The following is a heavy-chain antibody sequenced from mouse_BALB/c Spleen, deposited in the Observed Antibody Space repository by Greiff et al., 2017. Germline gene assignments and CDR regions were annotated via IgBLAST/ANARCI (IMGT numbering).Heavy chain of an antibody. CDR3: ARQGGSLWYFDV. J-gene: IGHJ1*01. Sequence: EVHLVESGGGLVQPGGSLKLSCAASGFTFSSYTMSWVRQTPEKRLEWVAYISNGGGSTYYPDTVKGRFTISRDNAKNTLYLQMSSLKSEDTAMYYCARQGGSLWYFDVWGAGTTVTVSS. CDR1: GFTFSSYT. CDR2: ISNGGGST. V-gene: IGHV5-12-2*01.